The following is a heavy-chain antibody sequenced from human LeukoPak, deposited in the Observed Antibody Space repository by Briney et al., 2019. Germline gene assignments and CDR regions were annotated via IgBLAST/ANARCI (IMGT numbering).Heavy chain of an antibody. CDR2: INHSGST. Sequence: PSETLSLTCVVYGGSFSGYYWSWIRQSPGKGLEWIGEINHSGSTNYNPSLKSRVTISVDMSKNQFSLKLSSVTAADTAVYYCARRIVVVATLREDAFDIWGRGTMVTVSS. V-gene: IGHV4-34*01. J-gene: IGHJ3*02. CDR1: GGSFSGYY. D-gene: IGHD3-22*01. CDR3: ARRIVVVATLREDAFDI.